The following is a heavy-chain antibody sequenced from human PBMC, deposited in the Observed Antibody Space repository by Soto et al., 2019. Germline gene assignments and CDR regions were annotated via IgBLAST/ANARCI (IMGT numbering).Heavy chain of an antibody. V-gene: IGHV3-74*01. CDR1: GFTFSSYW. CDR2: INGDGRST. J-gene: IGHJ4*02. D-gene: IGHD1-1*01. Sequence: HPGGSLRLSCAASGFTFSSYWMHWVRQAPGKGLVWVSRINGDGRSTTYADSVKGRFTISRDNAKNTLYLQMNSLRAEDTAVYYCATLASIQLDRYDFWGQGTLVTVSS. CDR3: ATLASIQLDRYDF.